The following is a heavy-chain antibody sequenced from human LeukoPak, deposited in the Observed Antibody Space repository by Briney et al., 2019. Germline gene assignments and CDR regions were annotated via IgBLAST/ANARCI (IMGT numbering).Heavy chain of an antibody. CDR3: VRDRSGSYGVSGLDV. CDR1: GGSISSGDHY. V-gene: IGHV4-30-4*01. J-gene: IGHJ6*02. Sequence: SETLSLTCTVSGGSISSGDHYWSWIRQPPGRGLEWTGYISYSGHTYYNSSLKSRVTISVDSSKKQFSLNLHSVTAADTAVYYCVRDRSGSYGVSGLDVWGQGTTVTVSS. D-gene: IGHD1-26*01. CDR2: ISYSGHT.